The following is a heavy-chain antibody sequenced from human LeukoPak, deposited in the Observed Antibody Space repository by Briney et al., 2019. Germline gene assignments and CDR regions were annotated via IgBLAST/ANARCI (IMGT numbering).Heavy chain of an antibody. J-gene: IGHJ6*03. CDR1: GYSFTNYW. V-gene: IGHV5-51*01. CDR2: IYPGDSDT. CDR3: ARQTIGTTGYDYMDV. D-gene: IGHD1-1*01. Sequence: GESLKISCKGSGYSFTNYWIGWVRQMPGKGLEWMGIIYPGDSDTRYSPSFQGHVTISADKSISTAFLQWSILKASDTAMFYCARQTIGTTGYDYMDVWGKGTTVTVSS.